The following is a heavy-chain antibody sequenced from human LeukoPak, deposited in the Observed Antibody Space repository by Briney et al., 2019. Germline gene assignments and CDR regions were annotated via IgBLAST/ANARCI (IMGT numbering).Heavy chain of an antibody. D-gene: IGHD3-3*01. CDR1: GGSISSGGYY. J-gene: IGHJ4*02. CDR3: ARVVKEGDYDFWSGYYCDY. CDR2: IYHSGST. V-gene: IGHV4-30-2*01. Sequence: SETLSLTCTVSGGSISSGGYYWSWIRQPPGKGLEWIGYIYHSGSTYYNPSLKSRVTISVDRSKNQFSLKLSSVTAADTAVYYCARVVKEGDYDFWSGYYCDYWGQGTLVTVSS.